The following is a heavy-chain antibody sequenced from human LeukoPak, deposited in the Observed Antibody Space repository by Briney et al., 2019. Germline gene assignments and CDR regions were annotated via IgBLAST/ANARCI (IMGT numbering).Heavy chain of an antibody. V-gene: IGHV3-23*01. CDR3: AKMQGYFDY. J-gene: IGHJ4*02. CDR2: VSGTGTT. CDR1: GFTFSTYG. Sequence: GGSLRLSCAASGFTFSTYGMSWVRHAPGKGLEWVSAVSGTGTTYYADSVRGRFIISRDNSKNTLYLQMNSLRAEDTAAYYCAKMQGYFDYWGQGTLVTVSS.